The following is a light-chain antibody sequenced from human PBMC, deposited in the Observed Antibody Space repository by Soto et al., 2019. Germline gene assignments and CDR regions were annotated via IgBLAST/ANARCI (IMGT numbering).Light chain of an antibody. Sequence: NVLTQSLATVSLSPVNGVYVYCRASQNISNYLIWYQQKPGQAPRLLIYDVSNRATGIPARFSGSGSGTDFTLTISSLEPEDFAVYYCQQRSNWHPITFGQGTRLE. CDR2: DVS. J-gene: IGKJ5*01. CDR3: QQRSNWHPIT. V-gene: IGKV3-11*01. CDR1: QNISNY.